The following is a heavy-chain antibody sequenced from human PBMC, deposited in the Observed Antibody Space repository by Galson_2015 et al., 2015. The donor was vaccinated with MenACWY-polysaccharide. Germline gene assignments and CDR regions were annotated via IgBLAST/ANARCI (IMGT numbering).Heavy chain of an antibody. J-gene: IGHJ4*02. CDR1: GGSLRTYF. CDR2: INHTGRG. V-gene: IGHV4-34*01. CDR3: NCNVLMSSVLIDY. D-gene: IGHD5/OR15-5a*01. Sequence: ETLSLTCAVYGGSLRTYFCHWIRQPPGKGLEWIGEINHTGRGHYNPSLMNRVTISEDTSKNQFSLTLSSVTAADTAVYYCNCNVLMSSVLIDYWGQGSLVIVSS.